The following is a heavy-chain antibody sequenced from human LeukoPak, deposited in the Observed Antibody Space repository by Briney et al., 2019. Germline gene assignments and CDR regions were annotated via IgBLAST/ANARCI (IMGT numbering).Heavy chain of an antibody. D-gene: IGHD2/OR15-2a*01. CDR3: ARQGYTAAYYFLDF. J-gene: IGHJ4*02. CDR1: GGSIRSYY. CDR2: VYTTGTT. V-gene: IGHV4-4*07. Sequence: SETLSLTCDVSGGSIRSYYWGWVRQPAGKGLEWIGRVYTTGTTDFNPSLKSRLTMSVDTSKNQFSLNLTSVTAADTAVYFCARQGYTAAYYFLDFWSPGTLVTVSS.